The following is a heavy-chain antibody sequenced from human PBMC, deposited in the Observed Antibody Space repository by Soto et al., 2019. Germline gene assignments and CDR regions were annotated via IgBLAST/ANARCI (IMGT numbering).Heavy chain of an antibody. CDR1: GGSISSGGYY. V-gene: IGHV4-31*03. Sequence: QVQLQESGPGLVKPSQTLSLTCTVSGGSISSGGYYWSWIRQHPGKGLEWIGYIYYSGSTYYNPSLKSRVTISVDTSKNQFSMKLSSVTAADTAVYYCARGVVVTAIAWLPWFDPWGQGTLVTVSS. J-gene: IGHJ5*02. CDR3: ARGVVVTAIAWLPWFDP. CDR2: IYYSGST. D-gene: IGHD2-21*02.